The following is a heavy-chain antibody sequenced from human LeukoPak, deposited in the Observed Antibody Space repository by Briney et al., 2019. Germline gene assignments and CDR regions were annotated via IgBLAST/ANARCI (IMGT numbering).Heavy chain of an antibody. V-gene: IGHV1-8*01. CDR2: MNPNSGNT. CDR1: GYTLTSYD. Sequence: ASVKVSCKASGYTLTSYDINRVRQATGQGLRWMGWMNPNSGNTGYAQKFQGRVTMTRNTSISTAYMELSSLRSEDTAVYYCARGCSSTSCYRGLGDYYYYYYMDVWGKGTTVTVSS. CDR3: ARGCSSTSCYRGLGDYYYYYYMDV. D-gene: IGHD2-2*01. J-gene: IGHJ6*03.